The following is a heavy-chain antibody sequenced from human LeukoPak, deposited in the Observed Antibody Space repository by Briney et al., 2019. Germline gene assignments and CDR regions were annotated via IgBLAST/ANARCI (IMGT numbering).Heavy chain of an antibody. D-gene: IGHD6-19*01. J-gene: IGHJ3*02. CDR3: ARDSGTAVAQRPGGAFDI. V-gene: IGHV1-69*13. Sequence: GASVKVSCKASGGTFSSYAISWVRQAPGQGLEWMGGIIPIFGTANYAQKFQGRVTITADESTSTAYMELSSLRSEDTAVYYCARDSGTAVAQRPGGAFDIWGQGTMVTVSS. CDR1: GGTFSSYA. CDR2: IIPIFGTA.